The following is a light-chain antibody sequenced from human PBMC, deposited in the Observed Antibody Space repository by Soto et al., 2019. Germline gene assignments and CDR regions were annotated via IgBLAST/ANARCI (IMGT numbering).Light chain of an antibody. J-gene: IGLJ2*01. CDR3: QSYDSSLR. Sequence: QSVLTQPPSVSGAPGQSVTISCTGSSSNIGADNHIHWYQHLPGTAPKLLIYGSTNRPSGVPDRFSGSKSGTSASLAITGLQAEDEADYYCQSYDSSLRFGGGTQLTVL. V-gene: IGLV1-40*01. CDR2: GST. CDR1: SSNIGADNH.